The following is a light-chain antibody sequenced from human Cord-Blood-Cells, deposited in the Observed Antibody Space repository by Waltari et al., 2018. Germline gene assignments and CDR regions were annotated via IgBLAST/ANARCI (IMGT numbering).Light chain of an antibody. CDR3: QQYGSSPKT. Sequence: EIVLTQSPGTLSLSPGESATPSCRASQSVSSSYLAWYQQKPGQATRLLIYGASSRATGIPDRFSGSGSGTDFTLTISRLEPEDFAVYYCQQYGSSPKTFGQGTKVEIK. J-gene: IGKJ1*01. CDR2: GAS. V-gene: IGKV3-20*01. CDR1: QSVSSSY.